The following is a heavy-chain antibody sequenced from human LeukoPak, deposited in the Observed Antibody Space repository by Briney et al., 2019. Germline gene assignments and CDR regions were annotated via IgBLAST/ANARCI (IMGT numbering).Heavy chain of an antibody. CDR1: GGSISSVSYY. Sequence: SQTLSLTCTVSGGSISSVSYYWSWIREPAGKGLEWIGSIYYSGSTYYNPSLKSRVTISVDTSKNQFSLRLTSVTAADTAIYYCARDWYSSGWPTFDPWDQGTLVTVSS. D-gene: IGHD6-19*01. CDR3: ARDWYSSGWPTFDP. J-gene: IGHJ5*02. CDR2: IYYSGST. V-gene: IGHV4-61*02.